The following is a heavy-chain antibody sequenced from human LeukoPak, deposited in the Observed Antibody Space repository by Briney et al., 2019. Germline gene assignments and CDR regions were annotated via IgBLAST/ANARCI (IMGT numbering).Heavy chain of an antibody. CDR3: ARSPRDGYHDSFDV. Sequence: HGESLTISCKGSGYSFTNYWITWVRRMPGKGLEWMGIVYPADSDTKYSPSFQGQVTISADKSINTAYLQWSSLKASDTAMYYCARSPRDGYHDSFDVWGRGTMLTVS. CDR1: GYSFTNYW. J-gene: IGHJ3*01. D-gene: IGHD5-24*01. V-gene: IGHV5-51*01. CDR2: VYPADSDT.